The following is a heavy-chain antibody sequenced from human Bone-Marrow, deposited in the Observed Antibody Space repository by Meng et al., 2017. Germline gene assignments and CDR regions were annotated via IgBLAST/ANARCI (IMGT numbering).Heavy chain of an antibody. J-gene: IGHJ4*02. CDR1: GGSFSGYY. CDR2: INHSGST. V-gene: IGHV4-34*01. CDR3: ARGLARYCTNGVCYKRRHYYDY. D-gene: IGHD2-8*01. Sequence: QVQLQEWGAGLLKPSETLSLTCAVYGGSFSGYYWSWIRQPPGKGLEWIGEINHSGSTNYNPSLKSRVTISVDTSKNQFSLKLSSVTAADTAVYYCARGLARYCTNGVCYKRRHYYDYWGQGTLVTVSS.